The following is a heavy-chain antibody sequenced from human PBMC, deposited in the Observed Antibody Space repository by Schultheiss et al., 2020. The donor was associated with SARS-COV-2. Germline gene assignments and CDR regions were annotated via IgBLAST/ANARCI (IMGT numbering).Heavy chain of an antibody. CDR2: IWDDGSNK. V-gene: IGHV3-33*01. CDR1: GFTFSKYG. D-gene: IGHD2-15*01. CDR3: ARDPAPVVAATNDAFDI. J-gene: IGHJ3*02. Sequence: GGSLRLSCAASGFTFSKYGMHWVRQAPGKGLEWVAVIWDDGSNKYYADSVKGRFTISRDNSKNTLYLQMNSLRAEDTAVYYCARDPAPVVAATNDAFDIWGQGTMVTVSS.